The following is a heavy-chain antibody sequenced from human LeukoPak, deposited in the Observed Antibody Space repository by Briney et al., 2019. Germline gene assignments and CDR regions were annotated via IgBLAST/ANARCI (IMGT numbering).Heavy chain of an antibody. D-gene: IGHD3-3*01. CDR2: ISYDGSNK. CDR1: GFTFSSYA. V-gene: IGHV3-30*04. J-gene: IGHJ4*02. Sequence: PGGSLRLSCAASGFTFSSYAMHWVRQAPGKGLEWVAVISYDGSNKYCADSVKGRFTISRDNSKNTLYLQMNSLRPEDTAVYYCVQDFWVNAPQHYWGQGTLVTVSS. CDR3: VQDFWVNAPQHY.